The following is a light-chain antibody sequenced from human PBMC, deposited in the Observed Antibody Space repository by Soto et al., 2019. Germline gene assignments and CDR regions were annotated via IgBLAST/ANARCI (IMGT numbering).Light chain of an antibody. Sequence: DIQMTQSPSTLSASVGDRVTITCRASQSISSWLAWYQQKPGKAPKLLIFDASSLERGVPLRFSGSGSGTEFTLTISSLQPDDFATYHCQEYNSYSRTFGQGTKVEIK. V-gene: IGKV1-5*01. J-gene: IGKJ1*01. CDR1: QSISSW. CDR2: DAS. CDR3: QEYNSYSRT.